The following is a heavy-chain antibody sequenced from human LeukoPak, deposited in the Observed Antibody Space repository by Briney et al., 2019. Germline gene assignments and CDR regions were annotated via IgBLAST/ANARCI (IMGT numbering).Heavy chain of an antibody. CDR3: ASDLYCSGGSCYPGAFDI. V-gene: IGHV3-66*02. J-gene: IGHJ3*02. D-gene: IGHD2-15*01. CDR2: IYSGGST. Sequence: GGSLRLSSAASGFTVSSNYMSWVRQAPGKGLEWVSVIYSGGSTYYADSVKGRFTISRDNSKNTLYLQMNSLRAEDTAVYYCASDLYCSGGSCYPGAFDIWGQGTMVTVSS. CDR1: GFTVSSNY.